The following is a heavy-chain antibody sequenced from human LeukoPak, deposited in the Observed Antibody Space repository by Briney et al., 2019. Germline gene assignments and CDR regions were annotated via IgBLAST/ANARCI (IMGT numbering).Heavy chain of an antibody. Sequence: PSETLSLTCTVSGGSINSYYWSWIRQPPGKGLEWIGYIYYSGSTNYNPSLKSRVTISVDTSKNQFSLKLSSVTAADTAVYYCARGKILTGYHFDYWGQGTLVTVSS. J-gene: IGHJ4*02. CDR3: ARGKILTGYHFDY. CDR1: GGSINSYY. D-gene: IGHD3-9*01. CDR2: IYYSGST. V-gene: IGHV4-59*01.